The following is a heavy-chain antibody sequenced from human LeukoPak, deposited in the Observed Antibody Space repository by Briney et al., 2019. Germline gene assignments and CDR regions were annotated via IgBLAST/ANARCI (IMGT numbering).Heavy chain of an antibody. CDR1: GFTFSSYS. V-gene: IGHV3-23*01. J-gene: IGHJ4*02. CDR2: ISGSGGST. Sequence: PGGSLRLSCAASGFTFSSYSMNWVRQAPGKGLEWVSAISGSGGSTYYADSVKGRFTISRDNSKNTLYLQMNSLRAEDTAVYYCAKVGSGSGQYWGQGTLVTVSS. CDR3: AKVGSGSGQY. D-gene: IGHD3-3*01.